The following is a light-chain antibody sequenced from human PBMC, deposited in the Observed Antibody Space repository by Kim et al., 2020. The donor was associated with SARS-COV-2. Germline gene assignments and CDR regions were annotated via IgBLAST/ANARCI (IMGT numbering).Light chain of an antibody. J-gene: IGLJ1*01. Sequence: GQSITVSCAGTSSDVGSYNLVSWYQQHPGKAPKLMIYDVTRRPSGVSHRVSGSKSGSTASLTISGLQPEDEADYFCSSYANSSTYVFGSGTKVTVL. CDR1: SSDVGSYNL. V-gene: IGLV2-23*02. CDR2: DVT. CDR3: SSYANSSTYV.